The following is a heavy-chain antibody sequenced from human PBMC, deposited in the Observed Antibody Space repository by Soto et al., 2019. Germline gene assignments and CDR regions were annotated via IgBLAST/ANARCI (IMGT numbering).Heavy chain of an antibody. CDR2: ISYDGSNK. Sequence: GGSLRLSCAASGFTFSSYGMHWVRQAPGKGLEWVAVISYDGSNKYYADSVKGRFTISRDNSKNTLYLQMNSLRAEDTAVYYCAKDLRPRRHIAIDYWGQGTLVTVSS. J-gene: IGHJ4*02. CDR3: AKDLRPRRHIAIDY. CDR1: GFTFSSYG. V-gene: IGHV3-30*18. D-gene: IGHD2-21*01.